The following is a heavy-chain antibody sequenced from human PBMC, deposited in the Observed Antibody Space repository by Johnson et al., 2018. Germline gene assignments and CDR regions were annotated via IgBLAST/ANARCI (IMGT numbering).Heavy chain of an antibody. D-gene: IGHD6-19*01. V-gene: IGHV3-21*01. Sequence: VQLVQSGGGLVKPGGSLRLSCAASGFIFSTYSMNWVRQAPGKGLEWVSSISSSSSYIYYADSVKGRFTISRDNAKNSLYLQMNSLRAGDTAVYYCARECIAVAALSIWGQGTMVTVSS. CDR2: ISSSSSYI. J-gene: IGHJ3*02. CDR3: ARECIAVAALSI. CDR1: GFIFSTYS.